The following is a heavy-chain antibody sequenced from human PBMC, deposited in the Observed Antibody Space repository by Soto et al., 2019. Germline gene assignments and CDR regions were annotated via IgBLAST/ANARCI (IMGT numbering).Heavy chain of an antibody. Sequence: SETLSLTCTVSGGSISSVGYYWSWIRQHPGKGLEWIGYIYYSGSTYYNPSLKSRVTISVDTSKNQFSLKLSSVTAADTAVYYCCGSGSYYFDYWGQGTLVTVSS. J-gene: IGHJ4*02. CDR2: IYYSGST. V-gene: IGHV4-31*03. D-gene: IGHD3-10*01. CDR1: GGSISSVGYY. CDR3: CGSGSYYFDY.